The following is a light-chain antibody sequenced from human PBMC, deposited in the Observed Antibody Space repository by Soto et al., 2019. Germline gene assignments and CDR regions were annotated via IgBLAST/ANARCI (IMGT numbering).Light chain of an antibody. V-gene: IGLV2-14*01. CDR2: EVS. CDR1: SSDVGGYNY. Sequence: QSVLTQPASVSGSPGQSITISCTGTSSDVGGYNYVSWYQQQAGKAPKLIIHEVSNRPSGVSNRFSGSKSGNTASLTISGLQAEDEADCYCDSYTSSRAYVFGIGTKLTVL. CDR3: DSYTSSRAYV. J-gene: IGLJ1*01.